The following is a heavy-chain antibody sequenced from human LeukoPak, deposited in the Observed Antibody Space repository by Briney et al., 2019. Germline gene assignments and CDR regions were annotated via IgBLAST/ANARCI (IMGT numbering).Heavy chain of an antibody. Sequence: PGGSLRLSCAASGFTFSSYGMHWVRQAPGKGLEWVAVISYDGSNKYYADSVKGRFTISRDNSKNTLYLQMNSLRAEDTAVYYCANSRGVDTAMFYYYGMDVWGQGTTVTVSS. V-gene: IGHV3-30*18. CDR3: ANSRGVDTAMFYYYGMDV. J-gene: IGHJ6*02. CDR1: GFTFSSYG. CDR2: ISYDGSNK. D-gene: IGHD5-18*01.